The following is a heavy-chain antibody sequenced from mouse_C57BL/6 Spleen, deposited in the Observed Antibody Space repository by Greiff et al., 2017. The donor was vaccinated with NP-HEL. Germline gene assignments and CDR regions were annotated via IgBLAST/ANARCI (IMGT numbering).Heavy chain of an antibody. CDR1: GYTFTDYY. CDR3: ASPLYDADYFDY. CDR2: INPNNGGT. V-gene: IGHV1-26*01. Sequence: VQLQQSGPELVKPGASVKISCKASGYTFTDYYMNWVKQSHGKSLEWIGDINPNNGGTSYNQKFKGKATLTVDKSSSTAYMELRSLTSEDSAVYYCASPLYDADYFDYWGQGTTLTVSS. J-gene: IGHJ2*01. D-gene: IGHD2-12*01.